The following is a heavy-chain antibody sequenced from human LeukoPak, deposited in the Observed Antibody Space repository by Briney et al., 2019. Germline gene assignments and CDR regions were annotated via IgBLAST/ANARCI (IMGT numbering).Heavy chain of an antibody. CDR2: ISWNGATL. Sequence: PGGSLRLSCIGSGWKLCDFAMHCVRQSPGKGLEWVAGISWNGATLDYADSLRGRFTISRDNAKNPLYLQMSNLRSEDTAVYYCAKLRAWNSIDHWGRGTLVTVSS. J-gene: IGHJ4*02. CDR1: GWKLCDFA. V-gene: IGHV3-9*01. CDR3: AKLRAWNSIDH. D-gene: IGHD1-7*01.